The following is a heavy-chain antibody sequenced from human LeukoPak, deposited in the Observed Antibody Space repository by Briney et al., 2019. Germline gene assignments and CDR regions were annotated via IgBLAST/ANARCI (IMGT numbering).Heavy chain of an antibody. D-gene: IGHD5-18*01. V-gene: IGHV3-23*01. Sequence: GGSLRLSCAASGFTFSSYAMNWVRQAPGKGLEWVSTISGSGDSTYYADSVKGRFTISRDNSKNTLYLQMNSLRAEDTAVYYCARDSGYSCGYWGQGTLVTVSS. CDR3: ARDSGYSCGY. J-gene: IGHJ4*02. CDR2: ISGSGDST. CDR1: GFTFSSYA.